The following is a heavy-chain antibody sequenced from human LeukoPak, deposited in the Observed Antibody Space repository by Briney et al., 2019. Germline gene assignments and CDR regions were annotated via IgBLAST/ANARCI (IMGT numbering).Heavy chain of an antibody. CDR1: GYTFNSSY. J-gene: IGHJ4*02. D-gene: IGHD3-22*01. Sequence: ASVKVSCKASGYTFNSSYMHWVRQAPGQGLEWMGIINPSDDSTRYAQKFQGRVTMTRDTSTNTVYMHLSSLSSDDTAVYYCARAYYESSAYRHAVYFDYWGQGTLVTVSS. V-gene: IGHV1-46*02. CDR2: INPSDDST. CDR3: ARAYYESSAYRHAVYFDY.